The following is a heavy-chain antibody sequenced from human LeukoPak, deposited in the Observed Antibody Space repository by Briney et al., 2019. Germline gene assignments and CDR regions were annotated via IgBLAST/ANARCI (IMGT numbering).Heavy chain of an antibody. D-gene: IGHD3-10*01. V-gene: IGHV3-23*01. J-gene: IGHJ4*02. CDR2: ISGSGGST. CDR3: AKTAYYYGSGSPLLDY. CDR1: GFTFSSYA. Sequence: GGSLRLSCAASGFTFSSYAMSWVRQAPGKGLEWVSAISGSGGSTYYADSVKGRFTISRDNSKNTLYLQMNSLRAEDTAVYYCAKTAYYYGSGSPLLDYWGQGTLVTVSS.